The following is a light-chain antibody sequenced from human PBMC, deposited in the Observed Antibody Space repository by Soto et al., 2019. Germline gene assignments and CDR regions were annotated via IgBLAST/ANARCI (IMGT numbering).Light chain of an antibody. Sequence: AIQMTQSPSSLSASIGDRVTITCRASQGITSALGWYQQKPGKAPHLLIYDASTLQSGVPSRFSGSGSGTEFTLTISSLQSEDFATYYCQQYHAYPPTFGQGTKVEIK. J-gene: IGKJ1*01. CDR1: QGITSA. CDR2: DAS. V-gene: IGKV1-8*01. CDR3: QQYHAYPPT.